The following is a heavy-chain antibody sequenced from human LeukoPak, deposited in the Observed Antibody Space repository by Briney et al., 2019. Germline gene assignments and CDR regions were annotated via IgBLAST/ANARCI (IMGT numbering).Heavy chain of an antibody. CDR2: INPSGGST. D-gene: IGHD2-15*01. V-gene: IGHV1-46*01. CDR1: GYTFTSYY. J-gene: IGHJ6*04. Sequence: ASVKVPCKASGYTFTSYYMHWVRQAPGQGLEWMGIINPSGGSTSYAQKFQGRVTMTRDTSTSTVYMELSSLGSEDTAVYYCAREGRVVVAATPGPSYYYYGMDVWGKGATVTVSS. CDR3: AREGRVVVAATPGPSYYYYGMDV.